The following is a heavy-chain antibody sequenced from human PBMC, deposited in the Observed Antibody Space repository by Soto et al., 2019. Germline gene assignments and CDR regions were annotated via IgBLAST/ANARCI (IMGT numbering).Heavy chain of an antibody. CDR2: MNPNRGNT. CDR1: GYTFTSYD. D-gene: IGHD5-12*01. V-gene: IGHV1-8*01. Sequence: ASVKVSCKASGYTFTSYDINWVRQATGQGLEWMGWMNPNRGNTGYAQKFQGRVTMTRNTSISTAYMELSSLRSEDTAVYYCARGYSGYDFGYYYYYMDVWGKGTTVTVSS. J-gene: IGHJ6*03. CDR3: ARGYSGYDFGYYYYYMDV.